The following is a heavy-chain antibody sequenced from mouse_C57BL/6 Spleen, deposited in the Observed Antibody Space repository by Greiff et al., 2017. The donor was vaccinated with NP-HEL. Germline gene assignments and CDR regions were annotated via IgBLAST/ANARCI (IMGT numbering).Heavy chain of an antibody. CDR3: ARSPDYLDY. CDR1: GYAFSSSW. CDR2: IYPGDGDT. V-gene: IGHV1-82*01. J-gene: IGHJ2*01. Sequence: VQLQQSGPELVKPGASVKISCKASGYAFSSSWMNWVKQRPGKGLEWIGRIYPGDGDTNYNGKFKGKATLTADKSSSTAYMQLSSLTSEDSAVYFCARSPDYLDYWGQGTTLTVSS.